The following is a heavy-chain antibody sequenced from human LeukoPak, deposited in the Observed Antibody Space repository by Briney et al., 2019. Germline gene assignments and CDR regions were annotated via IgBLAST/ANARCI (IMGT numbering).Heavy chain of an antibody. J-gene: IGHJ4*02. V-gene: IGHV1-2*02. CDR3: ARDATYYYGWGSYYI. Sequence: ASVKVSCKASGYTFTGYYMHWVRQAPGQGLEWMGWINPNSGGTNYAQKFQGRVTMTRDTSISTAYMELSRLRSDDTAVYYCARDATYYYGWGSYYIWGQGTLVTVSS. D-gene: IGHD3-10*01. CDR1: GYTFTGYY. CDR2: INPNSGGT.